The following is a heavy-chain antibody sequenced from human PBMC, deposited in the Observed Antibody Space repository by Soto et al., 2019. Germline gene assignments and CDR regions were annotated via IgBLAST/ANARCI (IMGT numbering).Heavy chain of an antibody. Sequence: EVQVVESGGGLVQPGRSLRISCAASGFTFRDYAVNWVRQAPGKGLEWLSFISTTGSLIHYADSVKGRFTISRDNVRNLLYLHLNSLRDEDSAVYFCVRVGGGGGILDYWGQGTRVTVSS. V-gene: IGHV3-48*02. CDR1: GFTFRDYA. D-gene: IGHD3-16*01. CDR2: ISTTGSLI. J-gene: IGHJ4*02. CDR3: VRVGGGGGILDY.